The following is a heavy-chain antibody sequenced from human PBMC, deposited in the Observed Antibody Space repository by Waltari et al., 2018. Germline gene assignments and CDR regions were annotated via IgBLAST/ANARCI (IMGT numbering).Heavy chain of an antibody. V-gene: IGHV3-7*01. D-gene: IGHD6-19*01. CDR1: GFTFSTSW. J-gene: IGHJ4*02. CDR2: IKEDGTQT. CDR3: ARDKGWQQFDY. Sequence: EVQLVESGGGLVQPGGSLRLSCAASGFTFSTSWISLVRQAPGKGLQRGANIKEDGTQTYYMDSVKGRFTISRDNAKNSLYLQMNSLRAEDTAVYYCARDKGWQQFDYWGQGALVTVSS.